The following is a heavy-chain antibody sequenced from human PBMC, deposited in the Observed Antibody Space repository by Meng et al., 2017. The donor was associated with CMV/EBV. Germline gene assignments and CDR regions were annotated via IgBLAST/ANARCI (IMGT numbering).Heavy chain of an antibody. CDR3: ARVSNWNDNWFDP. D-gene: IGHD1-20*01. CDR1: VGSFSGYY. J-gene: IGHJ5*02. V-gene: IGHV4-34*01. CDR2: INHSGST. Sequence: SETLSLTCAVYVGSFSGYYWSWIRQPPGKGLEWIGEINHSGSTNYNPSLKSRVTISVDTSKNQFSLKLSSVTAADTAVYYCARVSNWNDNWFDPWGQGTLVTVSS.